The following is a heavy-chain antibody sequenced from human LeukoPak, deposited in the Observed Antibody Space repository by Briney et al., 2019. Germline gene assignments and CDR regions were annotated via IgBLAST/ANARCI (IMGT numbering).Heavy chain of an antibody. CDR1: GFTFSSYS. CDR2: ISSSSSYI. CDR3: ARGTVSGSYALLDY. V-gene: IGHV3-21*01. J-gene: IGHJ4*02. Sequence: GGSLRLSCAASGFTFSSYSMNWVRQAPGKGLEWVSSISSSSSYIYYADSVKGRFTISRDNAKNSLYLQMNSLRAEDTAVYYCARGTVSGSYALLDYWGQGTLVTVSS. D-gene: IGHD3-10*01.